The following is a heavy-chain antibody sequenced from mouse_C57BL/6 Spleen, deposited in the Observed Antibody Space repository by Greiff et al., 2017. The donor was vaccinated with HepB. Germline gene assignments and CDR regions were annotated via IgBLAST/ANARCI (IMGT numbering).Heavy chain of an antibody. D-gene: IGHD1-1*01. V-gene: IGHV5-4*01. CDR3: ARNYGSSHYYAMDY. CDR2: ISDGGSYT. Sequence: EVQLVESGGGLVKPGGSLKLSCAASGFTFSSYAMSWVRQTPEKRLEWVATISDGGSYTYYPDNVKGRFTISRDNAKNNLYLQMSHLKSEDTAMYYCARNYGSSHYYAMDYWGQGTSVTVSS. J-gene: IGHJ4*01. CDR1: GFTFSSYA.